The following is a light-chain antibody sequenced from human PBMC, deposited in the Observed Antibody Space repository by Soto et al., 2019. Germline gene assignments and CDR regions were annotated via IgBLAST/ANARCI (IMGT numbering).Light chain of an antibody. V-gene: IGKV3-11*01. Sequence: ENVLTQSPATLSLSPGERATLSCRASQSISNFLAWYQQKPGQAPRLLIYDASKRATDIPDRFIGSGSGTDFTITISSLEPEDFAVYYCHQRSNWPPFTFGGGTKGGYQ. CDR1: QSISNF. CDR2: DAS. J-gene: IGKJ4*01. CDR3: HQRSNWPPFT.